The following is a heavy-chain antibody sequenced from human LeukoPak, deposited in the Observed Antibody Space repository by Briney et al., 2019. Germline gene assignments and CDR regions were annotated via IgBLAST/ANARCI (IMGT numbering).Heavy chain of an antibody. Sequence: SETLSLTCTVSGGSISGGSYYWSWIRQPAGKGLEWIGRIYTSGSTNYNPSLKSRVTISVDTSKNQFSLKLSSVTAADTAVYYCAREQYADHEGMNSYGLWWYFDLWGRGTLVTVSS. CDR2: IYTSGST. V-gene: IGHV4-61*02. D-gene: IGHD5-18*01. CDR1: GGSISGGSYY. CDR3: AREQYADHEGMNSYGLWWYFDL. J-gene: IGHJ2*01.